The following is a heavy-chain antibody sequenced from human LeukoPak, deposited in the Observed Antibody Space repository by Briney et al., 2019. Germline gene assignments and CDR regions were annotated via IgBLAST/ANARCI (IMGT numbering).Heavy chain of an antibody. CDR3: ASGSWVVTPMDV. D-gene: IGHD2-21*02. CDR1: GGSVSSGSYY. J-gene: IGHJ6*02. CDR2: IYYSGST. V-gene: IGHV4-61*01. Sequence: SETLSLTCTVSGGSVSSGSYYWSWIRQPPGKGLEWIGYIYYSGSTNYNPSLKSRVTISVDTSKNQFSLKLSSVTAADTAVYYCASGSWVVTPMDVWGQGTTVTVSS.